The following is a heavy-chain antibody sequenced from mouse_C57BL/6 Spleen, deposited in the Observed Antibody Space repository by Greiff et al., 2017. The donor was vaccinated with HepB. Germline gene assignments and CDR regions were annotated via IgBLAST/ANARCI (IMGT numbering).Heavy chain of an antibody. J-gene: IGHJ2*01. CDR1: GYTFTSYW. Sequence: QVQLQQPGAELVKPGASVKLSCKASGYTFTSYWMHWVKQRPGQGLEWIGMIHPNSGSTNYNEKFKSKATLTVDKSSSTAYMQLSSLTSEDSAVYYWARSGMTTVVATPLDYWGQGTTLTVSS. CDR3: ARSGMTTVVATPLDY. D-gene: IGHD1-1*01. V-gene: IGHV1-64*01. CDR2: IHPNSGST.